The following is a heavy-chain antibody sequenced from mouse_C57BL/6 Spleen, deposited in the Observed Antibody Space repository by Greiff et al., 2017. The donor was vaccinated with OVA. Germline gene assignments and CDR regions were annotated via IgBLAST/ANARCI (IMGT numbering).Heavy chain of an antibody. Sequence: QVQLQHSGAELVRPGTSVKVSCKASGYAFTNYLIEWVKQRPGQGLEWIGVINPGSGGTNYNEKFKGKATLTADKSSSTAYMQLSSLTSEDSAVYFCARGDYYGRDYAMDYWGQGTSVTVSS. CDR1: GYAFTNYL. J-gene: IGHJ4*01. V-gene: IGHV1-54*01. D-gene: IGHD1-1*01. CDR3: ARGDYYGRDYAMDY. CDR2: INPGSGGT.